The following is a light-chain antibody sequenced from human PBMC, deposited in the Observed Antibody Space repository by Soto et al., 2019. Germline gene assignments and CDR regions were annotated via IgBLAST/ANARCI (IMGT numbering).Light chain of an antibody. Sequence: QSVLTQPPSVSGAPGQRVTISCTGSSSNIGAGYDVHWYQQLPGTAHKLLIYGNSNRTSGVPDRFAGAKSGTSASLAINGLQAEDEADYDCQSYDSSLSGWVFGGGTKLTVL. CDR1: SSNIGAGYD. J-gene: IGLJ3*02. CDR3: QSYDSSLSGWV. V-gene: IGLV1-40*01. CDR2: GNS.